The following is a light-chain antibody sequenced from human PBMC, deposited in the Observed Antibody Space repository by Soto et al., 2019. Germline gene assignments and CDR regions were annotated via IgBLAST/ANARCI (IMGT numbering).Light chain of an antibody. J-gene: IGKJ1*01. V-gene: IGKV3-15*01. CDR1: QSLSSN. Sequence: EIVMTQSPATLSVSPGERATLSCRAGQSLSSNLAWYQQKPGQAPRLLMYGASTRATGITARFSGSGSGTEFTLTISSLQPEDFAVYYCQQYNNWPWTFGQGTKVEIK. CDR2: GAS. CDR3: QQYNNWPWT.